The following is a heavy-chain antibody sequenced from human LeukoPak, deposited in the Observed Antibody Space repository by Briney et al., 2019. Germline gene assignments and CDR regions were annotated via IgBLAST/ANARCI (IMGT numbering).Heavy chain of an antibody. V-gene: IGHV4-39*07. Sequence: SETLSLTCTVSGGSISSSTYYWGWIRQPPGKGLEWIGTIYSSGSTYYNPSLKSRVTISVDTSKNQFSLKLTSVTAADTAVYYCARDPYSGYGRFDYWGQGTLVTVSS. CDR3: ARDPYSGYGRFDY. CDR1: GGSISSSTYY. D-gene: IGHD5-12*01. J-gene: IGHJ4*02. CDR2: IYSSGST.